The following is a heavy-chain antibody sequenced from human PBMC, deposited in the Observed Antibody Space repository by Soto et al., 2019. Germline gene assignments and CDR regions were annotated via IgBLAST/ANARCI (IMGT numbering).Heavy chain of an antibody. CDR3: ATSPYDFWSGYYPDY. CDR2: MNPNSGNT. J-gene: IGHJ4*02. D-gene: IGHD3-3*01. CDR1: GYTFTSYD. Sequence: GASVKVSCKASGYTFTSYDINWVRQATGQGLEWMGWMNPNSGNTKYSQKFQGRVTITRDTSASTAYMELSSLRSEDTAVYYCATSPYDFWSGYYPDYWGQGTLVTVSS. V-gene: IGHV1-8*01.